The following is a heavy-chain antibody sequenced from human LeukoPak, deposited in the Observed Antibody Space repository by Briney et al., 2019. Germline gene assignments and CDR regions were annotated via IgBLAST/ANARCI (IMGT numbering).Heavy chain of an antibody. J-gene: IGHJ4*02. D-gene: IGHD6-13*01. CDR2: IYYSGST. CDR1: GFTFSSYW. V-gene: IGHV4-39*07. Sequence: GSLRLSCAASGFTFSSYWMSWVRQPPGKGLEWIGSIYYSGSTYYNPSLKSRVTISVDTSKNQFSLKLSPVTAADTAVYYCARDVGSSWGFDYWGQGTLVTVSS. CDR3: ARDVGSSWGFDY.